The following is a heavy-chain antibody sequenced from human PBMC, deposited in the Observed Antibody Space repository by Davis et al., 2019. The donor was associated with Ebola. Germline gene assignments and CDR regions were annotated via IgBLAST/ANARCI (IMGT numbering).Heavy chain of an antibody. D-gene: IGHD3-9*01. J-gene: IGHJ6*02. CDR3: ARGIVNFDWLSNYYYYYGMDV. V-gene: IGHV1-8*02. CDR1: GYTFTSYY. Sequence: AASVKVSCKASGYTFTSYYMHWVRQAPGQGLEWMGWISAYNGNTGYAQKFQGRVTMTRNTSISTAYMELSSLRSEDTAVYYCARGIVNFDWLSNYYYYYGMDVWGQGTTVTVSS. CDR2: ISAYNGNT.